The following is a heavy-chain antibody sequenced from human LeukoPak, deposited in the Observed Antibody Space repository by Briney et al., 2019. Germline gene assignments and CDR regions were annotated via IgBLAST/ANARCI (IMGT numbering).Heavy chain of an antibody. V-gene: IGHV3-74*01. Sequence: GGSLRLSCAASGFTFSSYWMHWVRQVPGKGLVWVSRINSDGSTTIYADSVKGRFTISRDNAKNTLFLQMNSLRAEDTAVYYCARGRGSGSSDYWGQGTLVTVSS. J-gene: IGHJ4*02. CDR1: GFTFSSYW. CDR3: ARGRGSGSSDY. CDR2: INSDGSTT. D-gene: IGHD3-10*01.